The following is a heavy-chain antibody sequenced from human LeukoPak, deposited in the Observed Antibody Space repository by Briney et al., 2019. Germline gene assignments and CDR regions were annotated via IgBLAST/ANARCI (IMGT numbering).Heavy chain of an antibody. D-gene: IGHD5-18*01. CDR3: AKDRDTAMEIDY. CDR1: GFTFNNLG. Sequence: PGGSLRLSXAASGFTFNNLGMHWVRQAPGKGLEWVAVIWYDGSNKYYADSVKGRFTISRDNSKNTLYLQMNSLRAEDTAVYYCAKDRDTAMEIDYWGQGTLVTVSS. CDR2: IWYDGSNK. V-gene: IGHV3-33*06. J-gene: IGHJ4*02.